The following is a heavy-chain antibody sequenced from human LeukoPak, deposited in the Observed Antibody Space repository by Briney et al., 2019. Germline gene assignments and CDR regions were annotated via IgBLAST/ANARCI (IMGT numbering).Heavy chain of an antibody. V-gene: IGHV3-30*02. J-gene: IGHJ4*02. CDR3: VKDTIFTVDSFDY. CDR2: IKYDGSRT. Sequence: GGSLRRSCAVSGMTFERHGMHWVRQPPGKGLEWLAFIKYDGSRTEYEDSVKGRFTVSRDNSKNTLYLEMNSLRAEDTPVYYCVKDTIFTVDSFDYWGQGTLVTVSS. CDR1: GMTFERHG. D-gene: IGHD3-3*02.